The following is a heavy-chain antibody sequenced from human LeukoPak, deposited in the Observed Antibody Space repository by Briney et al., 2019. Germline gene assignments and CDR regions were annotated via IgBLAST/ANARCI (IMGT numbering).Heavy chain of an antibody. V-gene: IGHV4-30-4*08. CDR2: IYYSGST. J-gene: IGHJ4*02. Sequence: PSETLSLTCTVSGGPISSGDYYWRWIRQPPGKGLEWIGYIYYSGSTYYNPSLKSRVTISVDTSKNQFSLKLSSVTAADTAVYYCATRRRDGYIWGQGTLVTVSS. CDR1: GGPISSGDYY. D-gene: IGHD5-24*01. CDR3: ATRRRDGYI.